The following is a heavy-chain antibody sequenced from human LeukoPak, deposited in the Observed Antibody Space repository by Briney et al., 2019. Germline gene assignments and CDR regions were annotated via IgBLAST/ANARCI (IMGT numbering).Heavy chain of an antibody. J-gene: IGHJ4*02. CDR1: GGSISSSNW. CDR2: IYHSGNT. V-gene: IGHV4-4*02. Sequence: SETLSLTCTVSGGSISSSNWWGWVRLPPGKGLEWIGVIYHSGNTNYNPSLKSRVTISGDKSKNQFSLRLSSVTAADTAVYYCARARNEILAGYDSFDYWRQGTLVTVS. CDR3: ARARNEILAGYDSFDY. D-gene: IGHD3-9*01.